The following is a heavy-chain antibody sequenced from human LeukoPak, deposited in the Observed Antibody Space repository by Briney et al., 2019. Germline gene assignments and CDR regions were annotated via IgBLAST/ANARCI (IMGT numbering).Heavy chain of an antibody. J-gene: IGHJ6*04. CDR2: IYYSGST. CDR1: GGSISSYY. CDR3: ARGIVDYYYGMDV. V-gene: IGHV4-59*01. D-gene: IGHD2-15*01. Sequence: SETLSLTCTVSGGSISSYYWSWIRQPPRKGLEWLGYIYYSGSTNYNPSLKSRVTISVDTSKNQFSLKLSSVTAADTAVYYCARGIVDYYYGMDVWGKGTTVTVSS.